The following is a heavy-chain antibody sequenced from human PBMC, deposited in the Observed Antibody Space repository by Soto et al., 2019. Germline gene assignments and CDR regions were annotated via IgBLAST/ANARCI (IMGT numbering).Heavy chain of an antibody. J-gene: IGHJ4*02. CDR2: INSGGSGT. D-gene: IGHD2-15*01. Sequence: EVQLVESGGGLVQPGGSLRLSCAASGFTFSSYWMHWVRQAPGKGLVWVSRINSGGSGTSYADSVKGRFTIARDNAKNTLYLQMNSLRAEDTAVYYCVRTSLVVAAATREDYWGQGTLVTVSS. CDR1: GFTFSSYW. V-gene: IGHV3-74*01. CDR3: VRTSLVVAAATREDY.